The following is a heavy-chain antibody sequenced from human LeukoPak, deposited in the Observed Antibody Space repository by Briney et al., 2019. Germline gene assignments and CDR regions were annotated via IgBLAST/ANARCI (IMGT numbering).Heavy chain of an antibody. CDR2: IYYSGST. CDR3: ARDFSCSGATCPNYVFDI. V-gene: IGHV4-59*01. J-gene: IGHJ3*02. CDR1: GGSISSYY. D-gene: IGHD2-15*01. Sequence: SETLSLTCTVSGGSISSYYWSWIRQPPGKGLEWIGYIYYSGSTNYSPSLKSRVTMSVDTSKNQFSLKLSSVTAADTAVYYCARDFSCSGATCPNYVFDIWGQGTMVTVSS.